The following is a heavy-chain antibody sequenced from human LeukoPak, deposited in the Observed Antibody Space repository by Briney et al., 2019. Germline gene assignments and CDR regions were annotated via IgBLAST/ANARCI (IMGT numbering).Heavy chain of an antibody. D-gene: IGHD3-9*01. CDR2: IYYSGST. J-gene: IGHJ6*02. V-gene: IGHV4-59*01. CDR1: GGSISSYY. Sequence: PSETLSPTCTVSGGSISSYYWSWIRQPPGKGLEWIGYIYYSGSTNYNPSLKSRVTMSVDTSKNQFSLKLSSVTAADTAVYYCARTSPATPLLRYFDWSSSPMDVWGQGTTVTVSS. CDR3: ARTSPATPLLRYFDWSSSPMDV.